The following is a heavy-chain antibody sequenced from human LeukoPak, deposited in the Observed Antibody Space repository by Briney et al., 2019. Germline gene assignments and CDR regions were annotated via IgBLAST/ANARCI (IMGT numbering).Heavy chain of an antibody. CDR2: ISYDGSNK. V-gene: IGHV3-30-3*01. Sequence: AAXXFTFXSXAMHXVRXAPGXXXXXVAVISYDGSNKYYADSVKGRFTISRDNSKNTLYLQMNSLRAEDTAVYYCARGGYYDSSGYLDYWGQGTLVTVSS. CDR1: XFTFXSXA. CDR3: ARGGYYDSSGYLDY. J-gene: IGHJ4*02. D-gene: IGHD3-22*01.